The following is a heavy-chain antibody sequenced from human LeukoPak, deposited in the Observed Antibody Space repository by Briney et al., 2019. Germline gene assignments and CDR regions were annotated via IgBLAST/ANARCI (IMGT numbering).Heavy chain of an antibody. J-gene: IGHJ1*01. CDR3: ARVSSGYSYFQH. CDR1: GFTVSSNY. V-gene: IGHV3-53*01. D-gene: IGHD3-22*01. CDR2: IYSGGST. Sequence: GGSLRLSCAASGFTVSSNYMSWVCQAPGKGLEWVSVIYSGGSTYYADSVKGRFTISRDNSKNTLYLQMNSLRAEDTAVYYCARVSSGYSYFQHWGQGTLVTVSS.